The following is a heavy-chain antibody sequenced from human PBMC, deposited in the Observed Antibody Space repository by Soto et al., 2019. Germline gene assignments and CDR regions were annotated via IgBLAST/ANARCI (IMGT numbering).Heavy chain of an antibody. J-gene: IGHJ6*02. D-gene: IGHD5-18*01. CDR2: IYYSGST. Sequence: PSETLSLTCTVSGGSISSGCYYWSWIRRHPGKGLEWIGYIYYSGSTYYNPSLKSRVTISVDASKNQFTLKLSSVTAADTAVYYCARDKRGYSYVYYYGMDVWGQGTTVTVSS. CDR3: ARDKRGYSYVYYYGMDV. V-gene: IGHV4-31*03. CDR1: GGSISSGCYY.